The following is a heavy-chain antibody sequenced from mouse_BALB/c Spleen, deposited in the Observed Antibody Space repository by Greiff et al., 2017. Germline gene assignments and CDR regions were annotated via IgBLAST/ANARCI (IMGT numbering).Heavy chain of an antibody. D-gene: IGHD2-3*01. CDR2: INPSNGGT. V-gene: IGHV1S81*02. Sequence: QVQLQQPGAELVKPGASVKLSCKASGYTFTSYYMYWVKQRPGQGLEWIGGINPSNGGTNFNEKFKSKATLTVDKSSSTAYMQLSSLTSEDSAVYYCTRVGDGYSYAMDYWGQGTSVTVSS. CDR3: TRVGDGYSYAMDY. J-gene: IGHJ4*01. CDR1: GYTFTSYY.